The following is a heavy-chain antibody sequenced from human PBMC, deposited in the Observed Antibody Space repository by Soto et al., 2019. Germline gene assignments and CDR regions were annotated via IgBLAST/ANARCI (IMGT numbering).Heavy chain of an antibody. CDR3: ARGLWGAFDL. CDR2: IHSDGSST. D-gene: IGHD3-16*01. Sequence: DVQLVESGGGSVQPGGSLSLSCAATGFTFSYYWMHWVRQAPGKGLVWVSRIHSDGSSTTDADSVKGRFTISRDNAKNTLYLQMNSLRAEDTAVYYCARGLWGAFDLWGQGTMVTVAS. CDR1: GFTFSYYW. J-gene: IGHJ3*01. V-gene: IGHV3-74*01.